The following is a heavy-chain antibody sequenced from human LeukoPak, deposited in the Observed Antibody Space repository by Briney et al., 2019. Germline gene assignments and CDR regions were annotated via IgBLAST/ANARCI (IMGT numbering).Heavy chain of an antibody. D-gene: IGHD5-24*01. J-gene: IGHJ5*02. CDR2: INPNSGGT. CDR3: ARALKMATIHNFNWFDP. CDR1: GYTFTGYY. V-gene: IGHV1-2*02. Sequence: ASVKVSCKASGYTFTGYYMHWVRQAPGQGLEWMGWINPNSGGTNYAQKFQGRVTMTRDTSISTAYMGLSRLRSDDTAVYYCARALKMATIHNFNWFDPWGQGTLVTVSS.